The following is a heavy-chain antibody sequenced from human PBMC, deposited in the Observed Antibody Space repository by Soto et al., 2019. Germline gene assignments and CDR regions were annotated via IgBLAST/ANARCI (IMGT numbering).Heavy chain of an antibody. V-gene: IGHV3-23*01. J-gene: IGHJ6*02. D-gene: IGHD3-10*01. CDR2: ISGSGGST. CDR3: AKDKVCLVRGVICYYYGMDV. CDR1: GFTFSSYA. Sequence: QAGGSLRLSCAASGFTFSSYAMSWVRQAPGKGLEWVSAISGSGGSTYYADSVKGRFTISRDNSKNTLYLQMNSLRAEDTAVYYCAKDKVCLVRGVICYYYGMDVWGQGTTVTVSS.